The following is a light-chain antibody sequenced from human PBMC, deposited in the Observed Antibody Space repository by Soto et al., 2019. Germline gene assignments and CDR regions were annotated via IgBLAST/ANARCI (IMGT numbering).Light chain of an antibody. CDR3: ATWDDSLNARGV. CDR1: RSNIGNNA. J-gene: IGLJ3*02. CDR2: NNN. Sequence: QPVLTQPPSASGTPGQRVTISCSGSRSNIGNNAVSWYQQFQGTAHKLLIYNNNQRPSGVPGRFSGSKSGTSASLAISGLQSEDEADDYCATWDDSLNARGVFGGGTKLTVL. V-gene: IGLV1-44*01.